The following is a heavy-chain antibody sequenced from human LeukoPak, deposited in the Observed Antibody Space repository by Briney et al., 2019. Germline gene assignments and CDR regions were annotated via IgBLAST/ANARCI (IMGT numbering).Heavy chain of an antibody. V-gene: IGHV3-23*01. CDR1: GFTFSSYA. Sequence: GGSLRLSCAASGFTFSSYAMSWVRQAPGKGLEWVSVISGSGGSTYYADSVKGRFTISRDNSKNTLYLQMNSLRAEDTAVYYCAKGSPLSSTSTYYFDYWGQGTLVTVSS. CDR3: AKGSPLSSTSTYYFDY. J-gene: IGHJ4*02. D-gene: IGHD2-2*01. CDR2: ISGSGGST.